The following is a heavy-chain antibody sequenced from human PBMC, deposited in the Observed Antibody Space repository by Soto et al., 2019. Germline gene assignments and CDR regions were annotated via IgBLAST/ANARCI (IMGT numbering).Heavy chain of an antibody. Sequence: SGTPSPTPAVSCGSPRSGAFSWGGVPRPPGEGPEWIGFIYQSGSTYYNPSLKSRVTMSLDRPKNQFSLKLSSVTAADTAVYYCARELLFYDSDGFSWDDAFDIWGQGTMVTVS. J-gene: IGHJ3*02. CDR2: IYQSGST. D-gene: IGHD3-22*01. CDR3: ARELLFYDSDGFSWDDAFDI. V-gene: IGHV4-30-2*01. CDR1: CGSPRSGAFS.